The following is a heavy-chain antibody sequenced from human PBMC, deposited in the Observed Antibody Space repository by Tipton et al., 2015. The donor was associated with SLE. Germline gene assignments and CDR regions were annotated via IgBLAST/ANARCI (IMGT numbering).Heavy chain of an antibody. D-gene: IGHD3-16*01. J-gene: IGHJ4*02. CDR1: GFTFSSYA. CDR2: ISSNGGST. Sequence: SLRLSCAASGFTFSSYAMHWVRQAPGKGLEYVSAISSNGGSTYYANSVKGRFTISRDNSKNTLYLQMNSLGAEDTAVYYCAKDRRGVSCFDYWGQGTLVTVSS. CDR3: AKDRRGVSCFDY. V-gene: IGHV3-64*01.